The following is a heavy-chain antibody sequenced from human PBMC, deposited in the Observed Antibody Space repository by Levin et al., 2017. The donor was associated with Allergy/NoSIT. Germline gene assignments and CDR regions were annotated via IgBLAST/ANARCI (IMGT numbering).Heavy chain of an antibody. Sequence: ASVKVSCKASGGTFSSYAISWVRQAPGQGLEWMGGIIPIFGTANYAQKFQGRVTITADESTSTAYMELSSLRSEDTAVYYCARDLERIAVADFYYYYGMDVWGQGTTVTVSS. CDR2: IIPIFGTA. V-gene: IGHV1-69*13. D-gene: IGHD6-19*01. CDR1: GGTFSSYA. J-gene: IGHJ6*02. CDR3: ARDLERIAVADFYYYYGMDV.